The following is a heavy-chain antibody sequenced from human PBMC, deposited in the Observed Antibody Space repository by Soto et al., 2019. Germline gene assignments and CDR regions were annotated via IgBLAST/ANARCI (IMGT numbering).Heavy chain of an antibody. CDR3: AKTHRRLWDFYAMDV. V-gene: IGHV3-23*01. CDR1: GFPLRSFA. Sequence: EVQLLESGGGLVQPGGSLRLSCAASGFPLRSFAMTWVRQAPGKGLEWVSSIDISGDVTYYADSVKGRFTISRDNSKTTLHLQMNSLRAEDTAVYYCAKTHRRLWDFYAMDVWGQGTTVTVSS. CDR2: IDISGDVT. J-gene: IGHJ6*02. D-gene: IGHD1-26*01.